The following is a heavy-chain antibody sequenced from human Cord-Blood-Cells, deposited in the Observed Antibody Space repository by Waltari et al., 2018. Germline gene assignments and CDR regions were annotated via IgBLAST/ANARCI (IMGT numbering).Heavy chain of an antibody. V-gene: IGHV1-69*01. Sequence: QVQLVLSAAELTQPGFSGKVSCEASGGSLSSYAMCWVRQAPGQGLEWMGGIIPIFGTANYAQKFQGRVTITADESTSTAYMELSSLRSEDTAVYYCARGYSSSWYAFDIWGQGTMVTVSS. J-gene: IGHJ3*02. CDR1: GGSLSSYA. CDR2: IIPIFGTA. CDR3: ARGYSSSWYAFDI. D-gene: IGHD6-13*01.